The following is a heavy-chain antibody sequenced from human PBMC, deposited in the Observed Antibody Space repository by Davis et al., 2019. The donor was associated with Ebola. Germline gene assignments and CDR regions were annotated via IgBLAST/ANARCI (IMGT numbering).Heavy chain of an antibody. D-gene: IGHD6-13*01. J-gene: IGHJ3*02. CDR2: INPHNGNT. Sequence: AASVKVSCKASGYTFTNYGITWVRQAPGQGLEWMGWINPHNGNTNYAQNVQGRVTMTTDTSTSTAYMEVGSLRSEDTAVYYCARDRYRGSWYVADAFDIWGQGTMVTVSS. CDR1: GYTFTNYG. V-gene: IGHV1-18*04. CDR3: ARDRYRGSWYVADAFDI.